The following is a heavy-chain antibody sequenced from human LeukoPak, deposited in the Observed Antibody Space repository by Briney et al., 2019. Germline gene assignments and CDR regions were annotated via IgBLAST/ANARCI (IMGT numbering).Heavy chain of an antibody. V-gene: IGHV1-2*02. J-gene: IGHJ6*02. D-gene: IGHD3/OR15-3a*01. Sequence: GASVKVSCKASGYTFTGCYMHWVRQAPGQGLEWMGWINPNSGGTNYAQKFQGRVTMTRDTSISTAYMELSRLRSDDTAVYYCARDRGSLDGDYYYGMDVWGQGTTVTVSS. CDR2: INPNSGGT. CDR1: GYTFTGCY. CDR3: ARDRGSLDGDYYYGMDV.